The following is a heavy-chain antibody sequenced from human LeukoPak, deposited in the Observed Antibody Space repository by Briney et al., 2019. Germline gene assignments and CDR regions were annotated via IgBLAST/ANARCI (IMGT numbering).Heavy chain of an antibody. D-gene: IGHD1-1*01. CDR3: TRTSPGIPLDF. CDR1: GVSFTGYY. Sequence: PSETLSLTCAVSGVSFTGYYWSWIRQPPGKGPEWSGEISHSGRTAYNPSLKSRVAISLDTSKNQFSLKLSFVSAADTAVYYCTRTSPGIPLDFWGQGTLVTVSS. J-gene: IGHJ4*02. V-gene: IGHV4-34*01. CDR2: ISHSGRT.